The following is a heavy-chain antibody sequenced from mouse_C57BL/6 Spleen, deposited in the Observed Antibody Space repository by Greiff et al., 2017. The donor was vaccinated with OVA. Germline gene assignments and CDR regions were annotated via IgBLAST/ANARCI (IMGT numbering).Heavy chain of an antibody. J-gene: IGHJ4*01. Sequence: EVKLLESGPELVKPGASVKISCKASGYSFTGYYMNWVKQSPEKSLEWIGEINPSTGGTTYNQKFKAKATLTVDKSSSTAYMQLKSLTSEDSAVYYCARSGNWAVYAMDYWGQGTSVTVSS. D-gene: IGHD4-1*01. CDR1: GYSFTGYY. V-gene: IGHV1-42*01. CDR2: INPSTGGT. CDR3: ARSGNWAVYAMDY.